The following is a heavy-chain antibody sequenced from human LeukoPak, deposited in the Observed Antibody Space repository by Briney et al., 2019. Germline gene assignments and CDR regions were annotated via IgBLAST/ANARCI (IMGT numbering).Heavy chain of an antibody. CDR3: AKVGTGNQYGSGDFDL. D-gene: IGHD3-10*01. CDR2: ISSSSSSI. V-gene: IGHV3-21*01. CDR1: GVWFSSYS. Sequence: GGSLRLSCVASGVWFSSYSMNWVRQAPGKAPQWVSAISSSSSSIKYADSVKGRFTISRDNAKSSVYLEMNNLRVEDTAVYYCAKVGTGNQYGSGDFDLWGQGSLVTVSS. J-gene: IGHJ4*02.